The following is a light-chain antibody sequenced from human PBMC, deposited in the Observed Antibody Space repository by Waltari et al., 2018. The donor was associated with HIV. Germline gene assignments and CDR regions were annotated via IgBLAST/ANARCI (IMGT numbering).Light chain of an antibody. CDR2: WAS. J-gene: IGKJ1*01. CDR1: QTIFYSSKNKNY. Sequence: DIVMTQSPDSLALSLGEGATITCKSSQTIFYSSKNKNYLAWYQQTPGQAPQLLIYWASTLESGVPDRFSGSGSGTDFTLTISNLQSEDVAIYFCQQYYSKPPTVGQGTKVEVK. V-gene: IGKV4-1*01. CDR3: QQYYSKPPT.